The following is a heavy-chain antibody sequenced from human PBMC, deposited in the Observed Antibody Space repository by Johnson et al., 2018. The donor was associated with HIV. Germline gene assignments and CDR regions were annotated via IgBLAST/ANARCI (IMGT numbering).Heavy chain of an antibody. CDR3: ARDRRNYDDSSGYPDYDAFDI. D-gene: IGHD3-22*01. CDR2: VSGSGTGT. CDR1: GFTFSSYA. J-gene: IGHJ3*02. V-gene: IGHV3-23*04. Sequence: VQLVESGGGLVQPGWSLRLSCAASGFTFSSYAMSWVRQSPGKGLEWVSAVSGSGTGTYYADSVKGRVTISRDNSKSTLFLQMNSLRAEDTALYYCARDRRNYDDSSGYPDYDAFDIWGQGTMVTVSS.